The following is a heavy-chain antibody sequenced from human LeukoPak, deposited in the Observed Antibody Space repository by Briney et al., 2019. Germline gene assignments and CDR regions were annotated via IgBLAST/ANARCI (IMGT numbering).Heavy chain of an antibody. J-gene: IGHJ3*02. CDR3: ARVVTMVRGVPDAFDI. CDR2: IYYSGST. V-gene: IGHV4-59*12. Sequence: SETLSLTCTVSGGSISSYYWSWIRQPPGKGLEWIGYIYYSGSTNYNPSLKSRVTISVDTSKNQFSLKLSSVTAADTAVYYCARVVTMVRGVPDAFDIWGQGTMVTVSS. D-gene: IGHD3-10*01. CDR1: GGSISSYY.